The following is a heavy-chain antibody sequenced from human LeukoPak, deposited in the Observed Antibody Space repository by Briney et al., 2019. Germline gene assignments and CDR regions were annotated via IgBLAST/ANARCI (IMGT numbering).Heavy chain of an antibody. CDR3: ARHADNSAWPYFDN. CDR1: GGSTSSYY. D-gene: IGHD6-19*01. V-gene: IGHV4-59*08. Sequence: SETLSLTCTVSGGSTSSYYWSWIRQPPGKGLEWIGYIYGSGSTSYNPSLKSRLTISLDTSKNHFSLKLSSVTAADTAMYYCARHADNSAWPYFDNWGQGTLVTVSS. J-gene: IGHJ4*02. CDR2: IYGSGST.